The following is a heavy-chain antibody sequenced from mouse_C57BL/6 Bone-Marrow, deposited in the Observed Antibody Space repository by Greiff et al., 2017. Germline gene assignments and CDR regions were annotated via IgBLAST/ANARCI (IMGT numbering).Heavy chain of an antibody. J-gene: IGHJ4*01. Sequence: EVMLVESGGGLVQPKGSLKLSCAASGFSFNTYAMNWVRQAPGKGLEWVARIRSKSNNYATYYADSVKDRFTISRDDSESMLYLQMNNLKTEDTAMYYCVRIGTTAYAMDYWGQGTSVTVSS. V-gene: IGHV10-1*01. CDR1: GFSFNTYA. D-gene: IGHD1-2*01. CDR2: IRSKSNNYAT. CDR3: VRIGTTAYAMDY.